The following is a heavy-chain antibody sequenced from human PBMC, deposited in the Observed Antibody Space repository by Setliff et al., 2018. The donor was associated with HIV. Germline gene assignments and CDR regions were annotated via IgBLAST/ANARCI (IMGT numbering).Heavy chain of an antibody. D-gene: IGHD3-10*01. CDR1: GGSISSSSSY. Sequence: SETLSLTCTVSGGSISSSSSYWTWIRQPPGKGLECIGEIDHSGSTNYNPSLKSRVTISVDTSKNQFSLNVSSVTAADTAVYYCARASAERSSVRGLGIAFEIWGHGTMVTVSS. J-gene: IGHJ3*02. CDR2: IDHSGST. V-gene: IGHV4-39*07. CDR3: ARASAERSSVRGLGIAFEI.